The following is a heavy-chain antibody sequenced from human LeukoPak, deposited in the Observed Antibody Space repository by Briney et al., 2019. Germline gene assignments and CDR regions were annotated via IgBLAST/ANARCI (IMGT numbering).Heavy chain of an antibody. CDR3: AKGRYGYGGVLDDY. J-gene: IGHJ4*02. D-gene: IGHD5-18*01. Sequence: GGSLRLSCAASGFTFSSYAMSWVRQAPGKGLEWVSAISGSGGSTYYADSMKGRFTISRGNSKNTLYLQMNSQRAEDTAVYYCAKGRYGYGGVLDDYWGQGTLATVSS. CDR2: ISGSGGST. V-gene: IGHV3-23*01. CDR1: GFTFSSYA.